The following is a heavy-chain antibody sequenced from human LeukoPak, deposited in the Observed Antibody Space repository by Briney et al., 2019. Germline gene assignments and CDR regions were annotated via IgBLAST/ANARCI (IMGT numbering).Heavy chain of an antibody. CDR1: GGSISSSNW. CDR3: ARGYCSSTSCLVKIRPSYFDY. J-gene: IGHJ4*02. Sequence: PSGTLSLTCAVSGGSISSSNWWSWVRQPPGKGLEWIGEIYHSGSTNYNPSLKSRVTISVDKSKNQFSLKLSSVTAADTAVYYCARGYCSSTSCLVKIRPSYFDYWGQGTLVTVSS. D-gene: IGHD2-2*01. CDR2: IYHSGST. V-gene: IGHV4-4*02.